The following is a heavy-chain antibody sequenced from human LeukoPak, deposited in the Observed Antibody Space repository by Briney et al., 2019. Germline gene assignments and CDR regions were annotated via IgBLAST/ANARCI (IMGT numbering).Heavy chain of an antibody. CDR2: FDPEDGET. V-gene: IGHV1-24*01. J-gene: IGHJ4*02. D-gene: IGHD3-22*01. CDR3: ARGPESITMIVVVTPYYFDY. CDR1: GYTLTELS. Sequence: ASVKVSCKVSGYTLTELSMHWVRQAPGKGLEWMGGFDPEDGETIYAQKFQGRVTMTEDTSTDTAYMELSSLRSEDTAVYYCARGPESITMIVVVTPYYFDYWGQGTLVTVSS.